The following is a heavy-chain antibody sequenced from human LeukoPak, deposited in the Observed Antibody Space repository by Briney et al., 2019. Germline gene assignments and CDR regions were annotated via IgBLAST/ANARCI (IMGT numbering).Heavy chain of an antibody. Sequence: VASVKVSCKASGGTFSSYATSWVRQAPGQGLEWMGRIIPILGIANYAQKFQGRVTITADKSTSTAYMELSSLRSEDTAVYYCARDDILTHNWGQGTLVTVSS. CDR1: GGTFSSYA. CDR2: IIPILGIA. CDR3: ARDDILTHN. D-gene: IGHD3-9*01. V-gene: IGHV1-69*04. J-gene: IGHJ4*02.